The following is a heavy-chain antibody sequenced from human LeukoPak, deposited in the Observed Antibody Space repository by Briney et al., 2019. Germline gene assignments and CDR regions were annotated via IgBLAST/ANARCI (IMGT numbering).Heavy chain of an antibody. CDR2: ITHSGGT. J-gene: IGHJ6*03. Sequence: SETLSLTCAVSGGAFSAYYWTWIRQPPGKGLEWIGEITHSGGTNYNPSLRSRVTLSIETFYHQFSLNLNSVTAADTAVYYCARGLRSSGYNVWGKGTTVTVSS. D-gene: IGHD6-19*01. V-gene: IGHV4-34*01. CDR1: GGAFSAYY. CDR3: ARGLRSSGYNV.